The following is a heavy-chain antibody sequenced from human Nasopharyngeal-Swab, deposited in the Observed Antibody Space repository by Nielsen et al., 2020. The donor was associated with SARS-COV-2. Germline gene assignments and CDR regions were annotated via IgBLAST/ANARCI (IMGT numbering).Heavy chain of an antibody. CDR1: GFSISGYW. D-gene: IGHD3-22*01. CDR2: ISSDGGA. CDR3: ARDQLRSSGYYTLGAFDI. V-gene: IGHV3-74*01. Sequence: GESLKISCAASGFSISGYWMHWVRQAPGKGLVWVSRISSDGGANYADSATGRFTISRDNAKNSLYLQMNSLRAEDTAVYYCARDQLRSSGYYTLGAFDIWGQGTMVTVSS. J-gene: IGHJ3*02.